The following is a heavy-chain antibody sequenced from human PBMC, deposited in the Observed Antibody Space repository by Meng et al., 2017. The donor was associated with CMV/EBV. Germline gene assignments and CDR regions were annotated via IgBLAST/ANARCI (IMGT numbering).Heavy chain of an antibody. CDR1: GFTFSSYW. D-gene: IGHD6-13*01. V-gene: IGHV3-74*01. J-gene: IGHJ6*02. CDR3: ARDSSSWYSRDYYYYGMDV. Sequence: GGSLRLSCAASGFTFSSYWMHWVRQAPGKGLVWVSRINSDGSSTSYADSVKGRFTISRDNAKNTLYLQMNSLRAEDTAVYYCARDSSSWYSRDYYYYGMDVWGQETTVTVSS. CDR2: INSDGSST.